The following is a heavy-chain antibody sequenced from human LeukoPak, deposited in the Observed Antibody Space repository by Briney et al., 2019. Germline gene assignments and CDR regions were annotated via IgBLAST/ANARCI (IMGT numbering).Heavy chain of an antibody. CDR3: ARLGLELGGPNWFDP. CDR2: IKRDGSQK. Sequence: GGSLRLSCAAPGFSFSSNWMGWVRQAPGKGLEWVAHIKRDGSQKYYLDSVKGRFTISRDNAKNSLYLQMNSLRVEDTAVYYCARLGLELGGPNWFDPWGQGTLVTVSS. J-gene: IGHJ5*02. V-gene: IGHV3-7*01. D-gene: IGHD1-1*01. CDR1: GFSFSSNW.